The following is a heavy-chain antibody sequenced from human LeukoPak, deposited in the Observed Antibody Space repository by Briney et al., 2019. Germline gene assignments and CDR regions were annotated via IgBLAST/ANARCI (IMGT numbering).Heavy chain of an antibody. CDR2: IIPIFGIA. Sequence: SVKVSCKASGGTFSSYAISWVRQAPGQGLEWMGRIIPIFGIADYAQKFQGRVTITADKSTSTAYMELSSLRSEDTAVYYCARDLLGYCSSTSCYYRASAFDPWGQGTLVTVSS. D-gene: IGHD2-2*03. J-gene: IGHJ5*02. CDR1: GGTFSSYA. CDR3: ARDLLGYCSSTSCYYRASAFDP. V-gene: IGHV1-69*04.